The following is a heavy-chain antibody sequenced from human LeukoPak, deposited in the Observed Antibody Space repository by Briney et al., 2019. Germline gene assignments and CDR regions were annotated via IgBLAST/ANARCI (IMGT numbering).Heavy chain of an antibody. CDR3: AREAAASNDAFDI. V-gene: IGHV3-66*01. CDR2: IYSGGST. CDR1: GFTVSSIY. Sequence: GGSLRLSCAASGFTVSSIYMSWVRQAPGKGLEWVSVIYSGGSTYYADSVKGRFTISRDNSKNTLYLQMNSLRAEDTAVYYCAREAAASNDAFDIWGQGAMVTVSS. D-gene: IGHD6-13*01. J-gene: IGHJ3*02.